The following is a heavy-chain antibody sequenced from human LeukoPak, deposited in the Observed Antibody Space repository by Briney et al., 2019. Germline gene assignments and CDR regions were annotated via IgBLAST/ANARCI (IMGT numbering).Heavy chain of an antibody. J-gene: IGHJ4*02. CDR3: AKIAAPGTYFDY. V-gene: IGHV3-48*03. D-gene: IGHD6-13*01. CDR1: GFTFSSYE. Sequence: GGSLRLSCAASGFTFSSYEMNWVRQAPGKGLEGVSYISSSGRTIYYADSGKGRFTISRDNAKNSLYLQTNSLRAEDTAVYYFAKIAAPGTYFDYWGQGTLVTVSS. CDR2: ISSSGRTI.